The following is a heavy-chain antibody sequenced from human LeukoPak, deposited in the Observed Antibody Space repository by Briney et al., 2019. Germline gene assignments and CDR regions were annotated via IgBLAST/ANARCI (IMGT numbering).Heavy chain of an antibody. CDR1: GGTFSSYA. CDR3: ARDQDYYDSSGHDY. J-gene: IGHJ4*02. V-gene: IGHV1-69*01. CDR2: IIPIFGTA. D-gene: IGHD3-22*01. Sequence: GASVKVSCKASGGTFSSYAISWVRQAPGQGLEWMGGIIPIFGTANYAQKFQGRVTITADESTSTAYMELSSLRSEDTAVYYCARDQDYYDSSGHDYWGQGTLVTVSS.